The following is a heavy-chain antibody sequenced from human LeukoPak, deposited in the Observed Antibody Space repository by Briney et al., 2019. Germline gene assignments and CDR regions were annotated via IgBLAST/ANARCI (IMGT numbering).Heavy chain of an antibody. CDR3: ARARLGTVTGYHFDY. Sequence: GTSLRLSCAASGFTFSNFFMHWVRQAPGKGLAGVALIWYDGSKTYYVDSVKGRFTISRDNSKDTVYLQMNSLRAEDTAVYHCARARLGTVTGYHFDYWGQGIPVTVSS. CDR2: IWYDGSKT. J-gene: IGHJ4*02. V-gene: IGHV3-33*01. CDR1: GFTFSNFF. D-gene: IGHD3-9*01.